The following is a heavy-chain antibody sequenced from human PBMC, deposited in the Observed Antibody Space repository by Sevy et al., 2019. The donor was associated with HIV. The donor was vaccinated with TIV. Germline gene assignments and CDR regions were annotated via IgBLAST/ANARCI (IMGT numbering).Heavy chain of an antibody. CDR3: AKDRYCTTGVRCAGNYYYYYGMDV. CDR1: GFTFSSYG. V-gene: IGHV3-30*18. CDR2: ISYDGSNK. Sequence: GGSLRLSCVASGFTFSSYGMHWVRQAPGKGLEWVAVISYDGSNKYYADSVKGRFTISRDNSKNTLYLQMNSLRAEDTTVYYCAKDRYCTTGVRCAGNYYYYYGMDVWGQGTTVTVSS. D-gene: IGHD2-8*01. J-gene: IGHJ6*02.